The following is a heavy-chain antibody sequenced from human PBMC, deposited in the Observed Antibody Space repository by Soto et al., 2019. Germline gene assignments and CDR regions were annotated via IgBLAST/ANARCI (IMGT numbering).Heavy chain of an antibody. V-gene: IGHV1-18*04. CDR2: ISGYNGNT. Sequence: ASVKVSCKASGYTFSGYSITWVRQAPGQGLEWMGRISGYNGNTNYARTLRGRLTLTTDTSTSTAYMELRSLTSDDTAVYYCARDVFCGGAPACPDMDVWVQVTTVTVSS. CDR1: GYTFSGYS. J-gene: IGHJ6*02. CDR3: ARDVFCGGAPACPDMDV. D-gene: IGHD2-21*01.